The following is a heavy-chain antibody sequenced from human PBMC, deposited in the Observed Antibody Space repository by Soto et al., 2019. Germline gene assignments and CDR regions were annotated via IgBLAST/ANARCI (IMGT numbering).Heavy chain of an antibody. D-gene: IGHD2-15*01. CDR3: ARDLGAGSPNWFDP. CDR2: ISDSGHST. J-gene: IGHJ5*02. Sequence: EVQLLESGGGLVQPGGSLRLSCAASGFTFASHAMNWVRQAPGKGLQWVSAISDSGHSTYYADSVKGRFTISRDNSKHTLYLQMNNLRAEDTALYDCARDLGAGSPNWFDPWGLGTLVTVSS. CDR1: GFTFASHA. V-gene: IGHV3-23*01.